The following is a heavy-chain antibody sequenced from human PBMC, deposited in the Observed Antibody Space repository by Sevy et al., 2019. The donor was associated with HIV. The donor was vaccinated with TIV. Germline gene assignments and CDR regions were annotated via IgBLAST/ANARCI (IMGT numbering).Heavy chain of an antibody. CDR1: GDSISTDTYY. D-gene: IGHD1-1*01. V-gene: IGHV4-39*01. Sequence: SETLSLTCTVSGDSISTDTYYWGWIRQSPGKGLEWIGNIFYRGPTYYNLSLKSRVTISVDTSKNQFSLNLTSVTAADTAVYYCARLRRRTVYNCFDPWGLGTLVTVS. CDR3: ARLRRRTVYNCFDP. J-gene: IGHJ5*02. CDR2: IFYRGPT.